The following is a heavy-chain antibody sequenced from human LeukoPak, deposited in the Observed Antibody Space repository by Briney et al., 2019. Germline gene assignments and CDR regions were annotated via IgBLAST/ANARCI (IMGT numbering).Heavy chain of an antibody. J-gene: IGHJ4*02. Sequence: GGSLGLSCAASGFTFSSYSMTWVRQAPGKGLEYVSSFTTTSSYKYSADSVKGRFTISRDNAKNSLYLQMNSLRAEDTAVYYCARLEGNAMTYWGQGTLVTVSS. CDR3: ARLEGNAMTY. CDR2: FTTTSSYK. CDR1: GFTFSSYS. V-gene: IGHV3-21*01. D-gene: IGHD1-1*01.